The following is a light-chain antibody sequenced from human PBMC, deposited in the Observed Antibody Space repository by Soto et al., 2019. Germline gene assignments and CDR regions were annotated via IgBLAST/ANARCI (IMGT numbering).Light chain of an antibody. CDR1: QTVNSN. CDR2: GAS. J-gene: IGKJ1*01. Sequence: DTPPVPPGARATLSCRASQTVNSNLAWYQQKPGQAPRLLIYGASTRATGIPARFSGSGSVTEFTLTISSLQSEDFAVYFCQQCNKWRPTFGQGTKVDNK. CDR3: QQCNKWRPT. V-gene: IGKV3-15*01.